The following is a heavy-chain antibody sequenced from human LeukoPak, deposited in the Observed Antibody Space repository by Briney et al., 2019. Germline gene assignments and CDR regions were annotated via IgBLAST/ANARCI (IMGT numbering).Heavy chain of an antibody. J-gene: IGHJ6*03. CDR2: IYYSGST. V-gene: IGHV4-39*01. CDR1: GGSISSSSYY. Sequence: SGTLSLTCTVSGGSISSSSYYWGWIRQPPGKGLEWIGSIYYSGSTYYNPSLKSRVTISVDTSKNQFSLKLSSVTAADTAVYYCASHSPYYYMDVWGKGTTVTVSS. CDR3: ASHSPYYYMDV.